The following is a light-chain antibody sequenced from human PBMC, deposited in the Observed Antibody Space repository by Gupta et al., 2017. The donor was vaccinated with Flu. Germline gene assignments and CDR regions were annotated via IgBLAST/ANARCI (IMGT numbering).Light chain of an antibody. CDR3: QTFDNSRSGSV. J-gene: IGLJ3*02. CDR1: SSKLGAGFD. V-gene: IGLV1-40*01. CDR2: GNA. Sequence: SVLTLPPSVSGAPGQRVTISCTLSSSKLGAGFDVHWYQQLPGAAPKLLIYGNANRRSGVPDRFSGSKSGTTASLAITGLQAEDEADYYCQTFDNSRSGSVFGGGTKLTVL.